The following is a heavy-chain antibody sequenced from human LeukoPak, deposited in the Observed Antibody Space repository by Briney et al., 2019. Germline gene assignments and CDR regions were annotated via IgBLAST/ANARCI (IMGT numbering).Heavy chain of an antibody. CDR1: GGSISSYY. CDR2: IYYSGST. Sequence: PSETLSLTCTVSGGSISSYYWSWIRQPPGKGLEWIGYIYYSGSTNYNPSLKSRVTISVDTSKNQFSLKLSSVTAADTAVYYCARADSSGWYLGIFDYWAREPWSPSPQ. D-gene: IGHD6-19*01. CDR3: ARADSSGWYLGIFDY. V-gene: IGHV4-59*01. J-gene: IGHJ4*02.